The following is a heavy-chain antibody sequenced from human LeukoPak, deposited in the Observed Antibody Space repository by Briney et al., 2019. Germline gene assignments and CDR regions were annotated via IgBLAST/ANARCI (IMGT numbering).Heavy chain of an antibody. V-gene: IGHV1-46*01. CDR2: INPSGGST. CDR3: ARDLSRYYYDSSGYLFDY. CDR1: GYTFTSYY. J-gene: IGHJ4*02. Sequence: ASVKVSCKASGYTFTSYYMHWVRQAPGQGLEWMGIINPSGGSTSYAQKFQGRVTMTRDTSTSTVYMELSSLRPEDTAVYYRARDLSRYYYDSSGYLFDYWGQGTLVTVSS. D-gene: IGHD3-22*01.